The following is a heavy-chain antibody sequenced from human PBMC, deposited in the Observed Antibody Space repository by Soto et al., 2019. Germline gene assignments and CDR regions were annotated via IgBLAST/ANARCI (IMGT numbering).Heavy chain of an antibody. D-gene: IGHD3-22*01. CDR2: IYWDDDK. CDR1: GFSLSTSGVG. Sequence: QITLKESGPTLVKPTQTLTLTCTFSGFSLSTSGVGVGWIRQPPGKALEWLALIYWDDDKRYSPSLKSRLTIPKDTSKNQVVLTMTNMDPVDTATYYCAHETAYYDSSGYYYRDYWGQGTLVTVSS. V-gene: IGHV2-5*02. CDR3: AHETAYYDSSGYYYRDY. J-gene: IGHJ4*02.